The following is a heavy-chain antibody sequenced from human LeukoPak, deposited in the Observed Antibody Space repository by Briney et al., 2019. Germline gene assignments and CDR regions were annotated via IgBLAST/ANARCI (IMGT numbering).Heavy chain of an antibody. CDR3: ARASRYYDYWSGYLDY. J-gene: IGHJ4*02. CDR2: IYYSGST. CDR1: GGSISSYY. Sequence: PSETLSLTXTVSGGSISSYYWSWIRQPPGKGVEWIGYIYYSGSTNYNPSLKSRVTISVDTSKNQFFLNLSSVTAADTAVYYCARASRYYDYWSGYLDYWGQGTLVTVSS. D-gene: IGHD3-3*01. V-gene: IGHV4-59*12.